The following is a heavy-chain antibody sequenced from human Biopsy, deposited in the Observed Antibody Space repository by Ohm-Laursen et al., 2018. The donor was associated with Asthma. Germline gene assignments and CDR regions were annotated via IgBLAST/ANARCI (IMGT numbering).Heavy chain of an antibody. J-gene: IGHJ4*02. D-gene: IGHD4-17*01. CDR3: ASDFPKDYVRYNFQF. V-gene: IGHV1-24*01. Sequence: ASVKVSCKISGYSLTDLSMHWVRQAPGQGLEWMGGHDHEEGGTVNARRFQGRVTMTEDTSTDTAHMELSSLSSDDTAVYYWASDFPKDYVRYNFQFWGQGTLVTVSS. CDR2: HDHEEGGT. CDR1: GYSLTDLS.